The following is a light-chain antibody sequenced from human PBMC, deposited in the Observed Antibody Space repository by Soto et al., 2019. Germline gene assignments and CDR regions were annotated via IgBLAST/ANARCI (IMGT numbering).Light chain of an antibody. CDR2: EVS. V-gene: IGLV2-14*01. CDR3: SSYTSDNRDYV. CDR1: SSDVGAYTS. J-gene: IGLJ1*01. Sequence: QSALTQPASVSGSPGQSITISCTGTSSDVGAYTSVSWYQQHPAKAPKLIIYEVSNRPPGVSTRFSRSKSASTASLTISGLQAEDEAHYYCSSYTSDNRDYVFGTGTKV.